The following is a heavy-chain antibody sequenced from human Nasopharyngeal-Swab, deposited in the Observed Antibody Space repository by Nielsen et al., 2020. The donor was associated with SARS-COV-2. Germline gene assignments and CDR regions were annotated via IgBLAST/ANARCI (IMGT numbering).Heavy chain of an antibody. CDR2: IYYSGST. CDR1: GGSISSGGYY. D-gene: IGHD6-13*01. CDR3: ARDVAAAGTSLGFDP. J-gene: IGHJ5*02. V-gene: IGHV4-31*03. Sequence: SETLSLTCTVSGGSISSGGYYWSWIRQHPGKGLEWIGYIYYSGSTYYNPSLKSRVTISVDTSKNQFSLKLSSVTAADTAVYYCARDVAAAGTSLGFDPWGQGTLVTVSS.